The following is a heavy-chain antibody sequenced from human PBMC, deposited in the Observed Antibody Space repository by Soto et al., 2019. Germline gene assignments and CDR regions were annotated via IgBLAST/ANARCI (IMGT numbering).Heavy chain of an antibody. J-gene: IGHJ3*02. CDR2: FYHSGST. CDR1: GGSLRSATYY. D-gene: IGHD1-1*01. Sequence: QLQLQESGPGLVKPSQTLSLTCAVSGGSLRSATYYWSWIRQHPGKGLEWIGYFYHSGSTYYKPSLRSRVTISLDTSKNQFSLNLRSVTDADTAIYYCAREETGNDALDIWGQGPLVTVSS. V-gene: IGHV4-31*11. CDR3: AREETGNDALDI.